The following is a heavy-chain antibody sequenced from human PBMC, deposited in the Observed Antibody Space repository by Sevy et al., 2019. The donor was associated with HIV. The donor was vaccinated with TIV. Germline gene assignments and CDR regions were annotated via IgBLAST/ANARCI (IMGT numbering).Heavy chain of an antibody. J-gene: IGHJ6*02. CDR1: GFTFSDYY. D-gene: IGHD3-22*01. CDR2: ISSSGSTI. CDR3: ARDGDYYDSSGYRYYYYGMDV. V-gene: IGHV3-11*01. Sequence: GGSLRLSCAASGFTFSDYYMSWIRQAPGKGLEWVSYISSSGSTIYYADSVKGGFTISRDNAKNSLYLQMNSLRAEDTAVYYCARDGDYYDSSGYRYYYYGMDVWGQGTTVTVSS.